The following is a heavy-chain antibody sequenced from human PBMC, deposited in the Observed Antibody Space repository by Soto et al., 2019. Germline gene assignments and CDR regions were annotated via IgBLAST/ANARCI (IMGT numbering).Heavy chain of an antibody. D-gene: IGHD3-10*01. V-gene: IGHV3-33*02. CDR1: CFSISNYG. J-gene: IGHJ6*02. CDR3: VRDEYMDQGVLYGMVV. Sequence: PGGSLRLSCIGSCFSISNYGMHWVREGPGKGHEWVAIIWYDGKTKYYADAVKGRFIISRASSTNTLFLEMKSLTVEATVLYYWVRDEYMDQGVLYGMVVSGQ. CDR2: IWYDGKTK.